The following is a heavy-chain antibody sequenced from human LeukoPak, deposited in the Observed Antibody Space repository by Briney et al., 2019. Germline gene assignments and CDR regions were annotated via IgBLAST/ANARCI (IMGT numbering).Heavy chain of an antibody. J-gene: IGHJ4*02. CDR2: IKSKPDGGTT. D-gene: IGHD3-16*01. V-gene: IGHV3-15*01. Sequence: GGSLRLSCVASGLTVNNKYMSWVRQAPGKGLEWVGRIKSKPDGGTTDYAGPVKGRFTIPRDDSKNTVYLEMNGLRSEDTAVYYCATGGYYFDYWGQGILVTVSS. CDR3: ATGGYYFDY. CDR1: GLTVNNKY.